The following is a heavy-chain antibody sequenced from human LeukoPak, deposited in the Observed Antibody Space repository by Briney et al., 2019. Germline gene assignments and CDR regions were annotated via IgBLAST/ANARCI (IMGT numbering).Heavy chain of an antibody. D-gene: IGHD1-26*01. J-gene: IGHJ4*02. CDR3: AKGVVWELPFDY. Sequence: GSLRLSCAASGFTFSSYAMSWVRQAPGKGLEWVSAITGSGSRTYYADSVKGRFTISRDNSKNTLYLQMNSLGAEDTALYYCAKGVVWELPFDYWGQGTLVTVSS. V-gene: IGHV3-23*01. CDR2: ITGSGSRT. CDR1: GFTFSSYA.